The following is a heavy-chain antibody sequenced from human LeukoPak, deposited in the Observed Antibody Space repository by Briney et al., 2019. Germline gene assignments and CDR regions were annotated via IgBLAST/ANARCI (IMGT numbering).Heavy chain of an antibody. CDR2: IIPIFGTA. D-gene: IGHD3-3*01. Sequence: SVKVSCKASGGTFSSYAISWVRQAPGQGLEWMGGIIPIFGTANYAQKFQGRVTITTDESTSTAYMELSSLRSEDTAVYYCARESPPYDFWSGYYTGHNWFDPWGQGTLVTASS. V-gene: IGHV1-69*05. J-gene: IGHJ5*02. CDR1: GGTFSSYA. CDR3: ARESPPYDFWSGYYTGHNWFDP.